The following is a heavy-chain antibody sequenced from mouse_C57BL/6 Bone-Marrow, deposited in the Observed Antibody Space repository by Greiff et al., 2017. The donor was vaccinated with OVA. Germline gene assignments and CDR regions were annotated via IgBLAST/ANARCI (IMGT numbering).Heavy chain of an antibody. V-gene: IGHV1-55*01. J-gene: IGHJ4*01. Sequence: QVQLQQPGAELVKPGASVKMSCKASGYTFTSYWITWVKQRPGQGLEWIGDIYPGSGSTNYNEKFKSNATLTVDTSSSTAYMQLSSLTSEDSAVYYCARWGDVDAMDYWGQGTSVTVSS. D-gene: IGHD3-3*01. CDR3: ARWGDVDAMDY. CDR1: GYTFTSYW. CDR2: IYPGSGST.